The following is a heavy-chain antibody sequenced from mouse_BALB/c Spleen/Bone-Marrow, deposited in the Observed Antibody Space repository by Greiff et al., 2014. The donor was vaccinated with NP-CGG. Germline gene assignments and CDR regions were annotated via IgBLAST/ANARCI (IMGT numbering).Heavy chain of an antibody. CDR2: IAPGSGST. CDR3: ARERYSYDGSYFDV. D-gene: IGHD2-12*01. CDR1: GYTFTNYW. Sequence: DLVKPGASVKLSCKASGYTFTNYWINWIKQRPGQGLEWIGRIAPGSGSTYYNEMFKGKTTLTVDTSSSTAYIQLSSLSTEDSDDDFWARERYSYDGSYFDVWGEGTTVTVSS. J-gene: IGHJ1*01. V-gene: IGHV1S41*01.